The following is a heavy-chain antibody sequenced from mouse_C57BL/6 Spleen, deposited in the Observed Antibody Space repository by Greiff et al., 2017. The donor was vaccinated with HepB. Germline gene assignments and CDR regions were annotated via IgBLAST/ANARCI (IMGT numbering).Heavy chain of an antibody. CDR3: ALNYGVSLEAIDY. D-gene: IGHD1-1*01. V-gene: IGHV14-2*01. CDR1: GFNIKDYY. Sequence: EVQLQQSGAELVKPGASVKLSCTASGFNIKDYYMHWVKQRTEQGLEWIGRIDPEDGETKYATKFQGKATITADTSSNTAYLQLSSLTSEDTAVYYCALNYGVSLEAIDYWGQGTSVTVSS. J-gene: IGHJ4*01. CDR2: IDPEDGET.